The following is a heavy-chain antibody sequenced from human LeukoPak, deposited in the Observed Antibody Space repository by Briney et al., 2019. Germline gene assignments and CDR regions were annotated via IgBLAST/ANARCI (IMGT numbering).Heavy chain of an antibody. V-gene: IGHV3-30*04. Sequence: GGSLRLSCVASGLAFSSYSMHWVRQAPGKGLEWVGVISYDGSDEYYTDSVKGRFTISRDNSKNTVYLQMNSLRADDTAVYYCARDFTPEWFDIHWGQGTPVTVS. CDR3: ARDFTPEWFDIH. J-gene: IGHJ4*02. D-gene: IGHD3-3*01. CDR2: ISYDGSDE. CDR1: GLAFSSYS.